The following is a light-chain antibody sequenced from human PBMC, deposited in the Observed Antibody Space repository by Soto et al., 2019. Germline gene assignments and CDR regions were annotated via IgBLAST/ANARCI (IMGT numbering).Light chain of an antibody. CDR1: QSVSSSY. CDR2: GAS. V-gene: IGKV3-20*01. J-gene: IGKJ1*01. CDR3: QQYGRSRT. Sequence: EIVLTQSPGTLSLSPGERATLSCRASQSVSSSYLAWYQQKPGQAPRLLIYGASSRATGIPDRFSGSGSGTDFNLTSSRLETEDFAVYYCQQYGRSRTFGQGPKVDIK.